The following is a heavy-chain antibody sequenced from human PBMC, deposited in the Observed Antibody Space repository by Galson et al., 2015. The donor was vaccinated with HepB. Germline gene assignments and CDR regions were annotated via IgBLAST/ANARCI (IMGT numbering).Heavy chain of an antibody. D-gene: IGHD2-15*01. CDR2: IYPDDSDT. J-gene: IGHJ4*02. Sequence: QSGAEVKKPGGSLILSCKGSGYSFTNYWIGWVRQLPGQGPEWMGIIYPDDSDTRYSPSFRGQVTISADKSISTAFLQWSSLRASDTAMYYCARLPPGSGCSRGYFDYWGRGTLVTVSS. CDR1: GYSFTNYW. CDR3: ARLPPGSGCSRGYFDY. V-gene: IGHV5-51*03.